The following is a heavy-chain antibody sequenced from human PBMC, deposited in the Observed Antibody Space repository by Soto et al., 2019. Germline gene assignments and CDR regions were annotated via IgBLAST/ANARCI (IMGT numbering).Heavy chain of an antibody. CDR3: FRDVGD. CDR1: GNIFTSQY. D-gene: IGHD3-3*01. Sequence: QVQLVQSGAGVKKPGASVKVSCKVSGNIFTSQYMHWVRQAPGQGLEWMAMINPSGGRTSYAQMFQGRVTMTRDTSTSTVHMELSSLRSEHTAVYYCFRDVGDWGQGTLVTVSS. CDR2: INPSGGRT. J-gene: IGHJ4*02. V-gene: IGHV1-46*03.